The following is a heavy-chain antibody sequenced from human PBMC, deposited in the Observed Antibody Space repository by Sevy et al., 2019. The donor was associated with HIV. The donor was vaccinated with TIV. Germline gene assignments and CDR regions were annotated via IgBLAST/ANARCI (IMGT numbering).Heavy chain of an antibody. D-gene: IGHD4-17*01. J-gene: IGHJ4*02. CDR3: ARGYDYGGNSDAEYYFDY. CDR1: GGSFSGYY. V-gene: IGHV4-34*01. CDR2: INHSGST. Sequence: SETLSLTCAVYGGSFSGYYWSWIRQPPGKGLEWIGEINHSGSTNYNPSLKSRVTISVDTSKNQFPLKLSSVTAADTAVYYCARGYDYGGNSDAEYYFDYWGQGTLVTVSS.